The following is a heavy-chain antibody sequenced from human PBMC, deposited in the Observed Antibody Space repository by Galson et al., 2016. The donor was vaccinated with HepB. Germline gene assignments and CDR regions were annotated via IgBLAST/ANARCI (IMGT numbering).Heavy chain of an antibody. V-gene: IGHV4-59*01. D-gene: IGHD6-19*01. CDR3: AGISYNSGWTADY. Sequence: SETLSLTCTVSGGSIGPFYWNWIRQPPGKGLEWIGHIDYSGSTKYNPSLKSRVTLSIDTSKNQFSLRLTSLTAADTAVYYCAGISYNSGWTADYWGQGTLVTVSS. J-gene: IGHJ4*02. CDR1: GGSIGPFY. CDR2: IDYSGST.